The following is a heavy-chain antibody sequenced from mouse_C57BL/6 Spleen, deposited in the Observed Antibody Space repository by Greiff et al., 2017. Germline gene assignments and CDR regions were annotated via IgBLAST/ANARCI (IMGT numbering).Heavy chain of an antibody. CDR1: GYTFTSYW. V-gene: IGHV1-64*01. D-gene: IGHD1-1*01. J-gene: IGHJ4*01. CDR3: ARNYGSTYYYAMDY. Sequence: QVQLQQSGAELVKPGASVKLSCKASGYTFTSYWMHWVKQRPGQGLEWIGMIHPNSGSTNYNEKFKSKATLTVDNSPRTAYMQLSSLTSEDSAVYYCARNYGSTYYYAMDYWGQGTSVTVSS. CDR2: IHPNSGST.